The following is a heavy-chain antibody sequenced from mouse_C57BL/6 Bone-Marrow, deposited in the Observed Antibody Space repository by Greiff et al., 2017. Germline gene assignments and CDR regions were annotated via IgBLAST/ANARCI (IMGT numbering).Heavy chain of an antibody. J-gene: IGHJ3*01. V-gene: IGHV1-82*01. Sequence: VQLQQSGPELVKPGASVTISCKASGYAFSSSWMNWVKQRPGTGLEWIGRIYPGDGDTTYNGKFKGRATLTAHHSSRTTYMQLSSLASEDSAVYFWERLPYWGQGTLVTVSA. CDR2: IYPGDGDT. CDR3: ERLPY. CDR1: GYAFSSSW.